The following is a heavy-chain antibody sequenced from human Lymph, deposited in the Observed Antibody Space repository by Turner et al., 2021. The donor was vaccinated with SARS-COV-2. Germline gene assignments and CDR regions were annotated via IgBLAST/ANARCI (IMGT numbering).Heavy chain of an antibody. J-gene: IGHJ4*02. Sequence: QLQLQESGPGLVKPSETLSLTCTVSGGSISISSYYWGWIRQPPGKGLEWIGNIYYSGSTYYNPSLKSRVTISLDTSKNQFSLKLSSVTAADTAVYYCARNDRVVVQSFDYWCQGTLFIVSS. V-gene: IGHV4-39*01. CDR1: GGSISISSYY. D-gene: IGHD3-22*01. CDR2: IYYSGST. CDR3: ARNDRVVVQSFDY.